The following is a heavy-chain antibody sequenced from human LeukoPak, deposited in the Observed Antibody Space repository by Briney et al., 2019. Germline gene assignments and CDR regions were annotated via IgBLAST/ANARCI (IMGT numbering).Heavy chain of an antibody. CDR2: INPSGGST. Sequence: ASVKVSCKASGYTFTSYYMHWVRQAPGQGLEWMGIINPSGGSTSYAQKFQGRVTMTRDTSTSTVYMELSSLRSEDTAVYYCARTNSGSYPYQTLFDYWGQGTLVTASS. D-gene: IGHD1-26*01. CDR3: ARTNSGSYPYQTLFDY. V-gene: IGHV1-46*01. CDR1: GYTFTSYY. J-gene: IGHJ4*02.